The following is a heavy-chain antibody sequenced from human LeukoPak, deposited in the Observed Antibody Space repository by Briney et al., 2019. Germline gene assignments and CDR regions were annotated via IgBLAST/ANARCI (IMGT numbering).Heavy chain of an antibody. V-gene: IGHV3-30*18. D-gene: IGHD2-21*01. J-gene: IGHJ4*02. CDR3: AKDRVVIMPASLNY. CDR1: GLTFRGSD. Sequence: GRSLRLSCAASGLTFRGSDMHWVRQAPGKGLEWVAFVSHDGGNENYADFVKGRFTISRDNSKNTLYLQMNSLRAKDTAVYYCAKDRVVIMPASLNYWGQGTLVTVSS. CDR2: VSHDGGNE.